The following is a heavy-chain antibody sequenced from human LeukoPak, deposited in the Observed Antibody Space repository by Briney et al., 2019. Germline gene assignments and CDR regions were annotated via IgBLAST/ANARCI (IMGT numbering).Heavy chain of an antibody. CDR3: ARNGRSQYSSTFSDY. J-gene: IGHJ4*02. CDR2: INTNTGNP. V-gene: IGHV7-4-1*02. Sequence: ASVKVSCKASGYTFTSYDINWVRQATGQGLEWMGWINTNTGNPTYAQGFTGRFVFSLDTSVSTAYLQINSLKAEDTAVYFCARNGRSQYSSTFSDYWAQGTLVTVSS. D-gene: IGHD5-18*01. CDR1: GYTFTSYD.